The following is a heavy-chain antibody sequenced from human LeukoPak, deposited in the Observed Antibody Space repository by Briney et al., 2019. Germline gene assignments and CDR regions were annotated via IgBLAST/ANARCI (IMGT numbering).Heavy chain of an antibody. Sequence: GGSLRLPCVVSIGLFSPHDTQWVRQAPGKGLEWVAVISNDGDNKYYSNSVKGRFTISRDSSKNTLYLQMNSLRPEDTAVYSCAEDRTSICLDLDVWLRGTMVTVSS. J-gene: IGHJ3*01. V-gene: IGHV3-30*18. CDR1: IGLFSPHD. D-gene: IGHD2-2*01. CDR3: AEDRTSICLDLDV. CDR2: ISNDGDNK.